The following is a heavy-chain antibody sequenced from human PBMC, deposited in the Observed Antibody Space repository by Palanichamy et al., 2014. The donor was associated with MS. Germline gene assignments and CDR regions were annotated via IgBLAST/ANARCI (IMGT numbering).Heavy chain of an antibody. Sequence: EVQLVQSGAEVAKPGQSLKISCKGSGYNFNTYWVGWVRQMPGKGLEWMGIIYPGDSDTRYSPSFQGQVIISADRSIGTAYLQWSSVKASDTAIYYCGRLRDQKRRPGIVYSGSYVDSWGQGTLVTVSS. V-gene: IGHV5-51*01. CDR3: GRLRDQKRRPGIVYSGSYVDS. J-gene: IGHJ4*02. CDR1: GYNFNTYW. D-gene: IGHD1-26*01. CDR2: IYPGDSDT.